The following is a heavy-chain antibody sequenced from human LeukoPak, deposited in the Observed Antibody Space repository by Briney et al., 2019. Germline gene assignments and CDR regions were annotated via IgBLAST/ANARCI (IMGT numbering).Heavy chain of an antibody. V-gene: IGHV1-2*02. J-gene: IGHJ4*02. CDR1: GYTFTGYY. D-gene: IGHD1-26*01. CDR3: ARGLSGGYLNFDY. Sequence: GASVKVSCKASGYTFTGYYMHWVRQVPGQGLEWMGWIRPNSGDTNYAQNFQGRVSMTTDTSISTAYMDMSSLRSDDTAVYYCARGLSGGYLNFDYWGQGTLVTVSS. CDR2: IRPNSGDT.